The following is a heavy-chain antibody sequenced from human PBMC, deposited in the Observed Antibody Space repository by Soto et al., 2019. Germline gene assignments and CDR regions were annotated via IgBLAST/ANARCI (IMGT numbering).Heavy chain of an antibody. D-gene: IGHD1-26*01. CDR3: AKGGSYYVGNFDY. V-gene: IGHV3-9*01. Sequence: PGGSLRLSCAASGFTFDDYAMHWVRQAPGKGLEWVSGISWNSGSIGYADSVKGRFTISRDNAKNSLYLQMNSLRAEDTALYYCAKGGSYYVGNFDYWGQGTLVTVSS. CDR1: GFTFDDYA. J-gene: IGHJ4*02. CDR2: ISWNSGSI.